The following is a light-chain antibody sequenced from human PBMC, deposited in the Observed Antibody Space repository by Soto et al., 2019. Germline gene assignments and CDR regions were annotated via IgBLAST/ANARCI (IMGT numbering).Light chain of an antibody. V-gene: IGLV2-23*01. J-gene: IGLJ2*01. CDR1: SSDVGSYNL. Sequence: QSALTQPASVSGSPGQSITISCTGTSSDVGSYNLVSWYQQHPGKAPKLMIYEGSKRPSGVSNRFSGSKSGNTASLTISGLQAEDEADYYCCSYAGSHVVFGGGTKLT. CDR3: CSYAGSHVV. CDR2: EGS.